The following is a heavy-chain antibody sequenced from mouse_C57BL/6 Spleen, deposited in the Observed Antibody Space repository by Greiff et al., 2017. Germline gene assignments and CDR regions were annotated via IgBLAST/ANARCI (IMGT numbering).Heavy chain of an antibody. V-gene: IGHV1-15*01. CDR1: GYTFTDYE. Sequence: QVQLQQSGAELVRPGASVTLSCKASGYTFTDYEMHWVKQTPVHGLEWIGAIDPETGGTAYNQKFKGKAILTADKSSSTAYMELRSLTSEDSAVYYCTREYDYDRVFAYWGQGTLVTVSA. D-gene: IGHD2-4*01. CDR2: IDPETGGT. J-gene: IGHJ3*01. CDR3: TREYDYDRVFAY.